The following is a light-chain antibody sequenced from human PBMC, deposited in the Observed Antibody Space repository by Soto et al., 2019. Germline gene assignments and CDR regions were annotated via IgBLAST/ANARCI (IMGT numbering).Light chain of an antibody. CDR2: GSS. Sequence: DIQMTQSPSSLSASVGDRVTITCRASQDIRIALDWFQQKPGKAPRRLIYGSSSLQNGVPSRFSGGGSETEFTLTISSLQPEDFATYFCLQRSSLPWAFGQGTKVDIK. V-gene: IGKV1-17*01. J-gene: IGKJ1*01. CDR3: LQRSSLPWA. CDR1: QDIRIA.